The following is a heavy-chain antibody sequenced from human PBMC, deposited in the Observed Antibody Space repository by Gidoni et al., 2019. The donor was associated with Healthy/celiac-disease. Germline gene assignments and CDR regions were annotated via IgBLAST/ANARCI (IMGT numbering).Heavy chain of an antibody. J-gene: IGHJ6*02. Sequence: QVQLVQSGAEVKKPGSSVKFSCKASGGTFSSYAISWVRQAPGQGLEWMGRIIPILGIANYAQKFQGRVTITADKSTSTAYMELSSLRSEDTAVYYCARQYCSGGSCYPRNYGMDVWGQGTTVTVSS. D-gene: IGHD2-15*01. CDR2: IIPILGIA. CDR3: ARQYCSGGSCYPRNYGMDV. CDR1: GGTFSSYA. V-gene: IGHV1-69*09.